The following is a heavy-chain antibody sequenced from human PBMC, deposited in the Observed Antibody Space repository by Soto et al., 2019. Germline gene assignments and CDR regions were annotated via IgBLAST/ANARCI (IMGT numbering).Heavy chain of an antibody. Sequence: ASVKVSCKASGYTFTGYYMHWVRQAPGQGLEWMGWINPNSGGTNYAQKFQGWVTMTRDTSISTAYMELSRLRSDDTAVYYCARARGVVVPAARHRDAFDIWGQGTMVTVSS. CDR2: INPNSGGT. CDR1: GYTFTGYY. J-gene: IGHJ3*02. CDR3: ARARGVVVPAARHRDAFDI. D-gene: IGHD2-2*01. V-gene: IGHV1-2*04.